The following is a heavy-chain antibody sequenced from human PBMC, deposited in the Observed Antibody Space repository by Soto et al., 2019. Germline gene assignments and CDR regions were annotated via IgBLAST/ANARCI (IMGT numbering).Heavy chain of an antibody. D-gene: IGHD3-9*01. V-gene: IGHV4-59*08. Sequence: SETLSLTCTVSGGSISSYYWSWIRQPPGKGLEWIGYIYYSGSTNYNPSLKSRVTISVDTSKNQFSLKLSSVTAADTAVYYCARTQLRYFDWLFSEQYYFDYWGQGTLVTVSS. CDR2: IYYSGST. CDR3: ARTQLRYFDWLFSEQYYFDY. J-gene: IGHJ4*02. CDR1: GGSISSYY.